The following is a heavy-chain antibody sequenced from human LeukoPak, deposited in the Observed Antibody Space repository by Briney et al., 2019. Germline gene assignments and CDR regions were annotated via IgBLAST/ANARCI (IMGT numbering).Heavy chain of an antibody. CDR2: IYHSGST. CDR3: AREDYDSSGYRLDY. CDR1: GGSISSGGYY. V-gene: IGHV4-30-2*01. J-gene: IGHJ4*02. D-gene: IGHD3-22*01. Sequence: SPSQTLSLTCTVSGGSISSGGYYWSWIRQPPGKGLEWIGYIYHSGSTYYNPSLKSRVTISVDRSKNQFSLKLSSVTAADTAVYYCAREDYDSSGYRLDYWGQGTLVTVSS.